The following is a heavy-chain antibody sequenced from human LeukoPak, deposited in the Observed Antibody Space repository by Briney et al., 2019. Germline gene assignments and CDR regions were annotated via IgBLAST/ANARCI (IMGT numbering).Heavy chain of an antibody. V-gene: IGHV3-11*01. CDR3: ARFEGYYGSGSYYRY. Sequence: GGSLRLSCAAPGFTSSDYYMSWFRKAPGKGLKGVSYISSSGSTICYADSVKGRFTISRDNAKNSLYLQMNSLRAQDTAVYYCARFEGYYGSGSYYRYWGQGTLVTVSS. CDR1: GFTSSDYY. CDR2: ISSSGSTI. D-gene: IGHD3-10*01. J-gene: IGHJ4*02.